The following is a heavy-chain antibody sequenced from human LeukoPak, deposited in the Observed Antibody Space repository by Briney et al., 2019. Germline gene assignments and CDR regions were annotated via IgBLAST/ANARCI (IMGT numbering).Heavy chain of an antibody. D-gene: IGHD6-6*01. J-gene: IGHJ4*02. CDR3: ARVEYSSSCDY. Sequence: PSETLSLTCAVYGGSFSGYYWSWIRQPPGKGLEWIGEINHSGSTNYNPSLKSRVTISVDTSKNQFSLKLSSVTAADTAVYYCARVEYSSSCDYWGQGTLVTVSS. V-gene: IGHV4-34*01. CDR1: GGSFSGYY. CDR2: INHSGST.